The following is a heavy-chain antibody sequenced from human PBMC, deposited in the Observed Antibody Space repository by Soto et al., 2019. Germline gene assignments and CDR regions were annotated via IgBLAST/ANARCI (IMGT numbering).Heavy chain of an antibody. Sequence: PSETLSLTCAVYGGSFSGYYWSWTRLPPGKGLEWIGEIHQSGSTNYNPSLKSRVTISLDTSKNQFSLHLSSVTAADTAVYYCARGSVTGGRGGDYWGQGTQVTVSS. J-gene: IGHJ4*02. V-gene: IGHV4-34*01. CDR2: IHQSGST. CDR1: GGSFSGYY. D-gene: IGHD2-21*01. CDR3: ARGSVTGGRGGDY.